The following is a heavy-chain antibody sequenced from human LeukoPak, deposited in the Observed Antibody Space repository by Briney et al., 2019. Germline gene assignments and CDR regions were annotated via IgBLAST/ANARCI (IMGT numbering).Heavy chain of an antibody. CDR3: ARVLAYCGGDCSYYFDY. J-gene: IGHJ4*02. CDR2: IYSGGST. V-gene: IGHV3-53*04. CDR1: GFTVSSNY. Sequence: AGGSLRLSCAASGFTVSSNYMSWVRQAPGKGLEWVPVIYSGGSTYYADSVKGRFTISRHNSKNTLYLQMNSLRAEDTAVYYCARVLAYCGGDCSYYFDYWGQGTLVTVSS. D-gene: IGHD2-21*02.